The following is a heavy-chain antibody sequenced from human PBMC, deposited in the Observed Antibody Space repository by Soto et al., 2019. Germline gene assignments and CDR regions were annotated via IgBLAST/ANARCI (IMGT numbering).Heavy chain of an antibody. D-gene: IGHD6-19*01. CDR1: GGSVSSGSYY. Sequence: SETLSLTCTVSGGSVSSGSYYWSWIRQPPGKGLEWIGYIYYSGSTNYNPSLKSRVTISVDTSKNQFSLKLSSVTAADTAVYYCASHPVAGPVYWGQGTLVTVSS. J-gene: IGHJ4*02. V-gene: IGHV4-61*01. CDR2: IYYSGST. CDR3: ASHPVAGPVY.